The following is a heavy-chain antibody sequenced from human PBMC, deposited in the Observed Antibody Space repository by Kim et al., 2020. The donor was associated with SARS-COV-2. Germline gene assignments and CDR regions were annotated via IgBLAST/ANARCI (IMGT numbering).Heavy chain of an antibody. D-gene: IGHD3-22*01. V-gene: IGHV4-34*01. CDR1: GGSFSGYY. CDR3: ARGPPMIVVVPQAPFDY. J-gene: IGHJ4*02. Sequence: SETLSLTCAVYGGSFSGYYWSWIRQPPGKGLEWIGEINHSGSTNYNPSLKSRVTISVDTSKNQFSLKLSSVTAADTAVYYCARGPPMIVVVPQAPFDYWGQGTLVTVSS. CDR2: INHSGST.